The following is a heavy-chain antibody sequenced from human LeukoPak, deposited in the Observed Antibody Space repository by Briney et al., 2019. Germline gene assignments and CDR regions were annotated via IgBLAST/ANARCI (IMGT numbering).Heavy chain of an antibody. CDR3: TTDDYGDPRALDI. J-gene: IGHJ3*02. V-gene: IGHV3-15*01. CDR1: GFTFSNAW. Sequence: GGSLRLSCAASGFTFSNAWMSWVRQAPGKGLEWVGRIKSKTDGGTTDYAAPVKGRFTISRDDSKNTLYLQMNSLKTEDTAVYYCTTDDYGDPRALDIWGQGTMVTVSS. D-gene: IGHD4-17*01. CDR2: IKSKTDGGTT.